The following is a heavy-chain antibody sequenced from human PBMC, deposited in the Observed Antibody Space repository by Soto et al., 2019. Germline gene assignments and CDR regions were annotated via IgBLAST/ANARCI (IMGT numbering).Heavy chain of an antibody. V-gene: IGHV1-8*01. CDR1: GYTFTTYD. J-gene: IGHJ6*04. Sequence: QAQLVQSGAEVRKPGASVKVSCKASGYTFTTYDINWVRQAPGQGLEWLGWMDPNSGSTGYAQNFQGRITMTRNISRNTAHMELSSLQSEDTGVYYCARERKFDFWRMGLDVWGEGTTVTVSS. CDR2: MDPNSGST. CDR3: ARERKFDFWRMGLDV. D-gene: IGHD3-3*01.